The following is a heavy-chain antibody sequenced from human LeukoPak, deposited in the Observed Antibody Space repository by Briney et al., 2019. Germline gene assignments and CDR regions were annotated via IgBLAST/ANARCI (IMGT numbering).Heavy chain of an antibody. CDR1: GFTFGDYA. Sequence: PGGSLRLSCTASGFTFGDYAMSWVRQAPGKGLEWVGFIRSKAYGGTTEYAASVKGRFTISRDDSKSIAYLQVNSLKTEDTAVYYCTRSTKGSRDGYNFWGQGTLVTVSS. D-gene: IGHD5-24*01. CDR3: TRSTKGSRDGYNF. V-gene: IGHV3-49*04. J-gene: IGHJ4*02. CDR2: IRSKAYGGTT.